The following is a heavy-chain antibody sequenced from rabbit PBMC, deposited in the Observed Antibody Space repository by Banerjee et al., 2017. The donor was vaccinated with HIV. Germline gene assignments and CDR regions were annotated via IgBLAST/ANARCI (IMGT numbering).Heavy chain of an antibody. V-gene: IGHV1S40*01. CDR1: GFSFSSSYY. D-gene: IGHD8-1*01. CDR2: IAAGSSGGT. Sequence: QSLEESGGDLVKPGASLTLTCTASGFSFSSSYYMCWVRQAPGKGLEWIACIAAGSSGGTYYASWAKGRFTISKTSSTTVTLQMTSLTAADTATYFCARDSSYYYGMDLWGPGTLVTVS. CDR3: ARDSSYYYGMDL. J-gene: IGHJ6*01.